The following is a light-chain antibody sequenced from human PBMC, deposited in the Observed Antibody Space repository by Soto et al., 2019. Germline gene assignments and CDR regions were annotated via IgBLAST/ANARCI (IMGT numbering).Light chain of an antibody. Sequence: EIVLTQSPGTLSLSPGERATLSCRASQSVRGSHLGWYQQKRGQAPRLLLYDASNRATGIPDRFSGSGSGTDFTLTISRLEPVDFAVYYCEQYGTPPWTFGQGTKVEIK. CDR1: QSVRGSH. J-gene: IGKJ1*01. V-gene: IGKV3-20*01. CDR2: DAS. CDR3: EQYGTPPWT.